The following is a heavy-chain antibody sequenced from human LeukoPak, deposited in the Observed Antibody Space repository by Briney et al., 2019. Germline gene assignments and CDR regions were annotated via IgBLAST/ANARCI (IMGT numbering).Heavy chain of an antibody. CDR2: ISSDGGST. CDR1: GFTFSSYA. D-gene: IGHD3-22*01. CDR3: ARGANGYYDDSSGYPGAFGI. J-gene: IGHJ3*02. V-gene: IGHV3-64*01. Sequence: GGSLRLSCAASGFTFSSYAMHWVRQAPGKGLEYVSAISSDGGSTYYANSVKGRFTISRDNSKNTLYLQMGSLRAEDMAVYYCARGANGYYDDSSGYPGAFGIWGQGTMVTVSS.